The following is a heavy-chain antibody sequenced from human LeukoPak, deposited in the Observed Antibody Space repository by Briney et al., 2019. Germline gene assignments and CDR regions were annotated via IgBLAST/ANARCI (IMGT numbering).Heavy chain of an antibody. CDR2: ISSSSSTI. V-gene: IGHV3-48*01. CDR1: GFTFSSYS. J-gene: IGHJ4*02. CDR3: ACYFDY. Sequence: GGSLRLSCAASGFTFSSYSMNWVRQAPGKGLEWVSYISSSSSTIYYADSVKGRFTISRDNAKNSLYLQVNSLRAEDTAVYYCACYFDYWGQGTLVTVSS.